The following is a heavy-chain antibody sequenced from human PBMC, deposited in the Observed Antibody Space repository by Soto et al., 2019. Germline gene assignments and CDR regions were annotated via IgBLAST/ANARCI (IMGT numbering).Heavy chain of an antibody. CDR3: ARASTGGWLDYYYYGMDV. CDR1: GYTFTSYD. CDR2: MNPNSGNT. V-gene: IGHV1-8*01. D-gene: IGHD6-19*01. Sequence: ASVKVSCKASGYTFTSYDINWVRQATGQGLEWMGWMNPNSGNTGYAQKFQGRVTMTRNTSISTAYMELSSLRSEDTAVYYCARASTGGWLDYYYYGMDVWRQGTTVTVSS. J-gene: IGHJ6*01.